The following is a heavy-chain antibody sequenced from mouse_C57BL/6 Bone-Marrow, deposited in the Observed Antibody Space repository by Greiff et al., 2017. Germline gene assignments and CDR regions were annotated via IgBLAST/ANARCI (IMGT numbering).Heavy chain of an antibody. CDR3: AREGYYYGSSPFDG. V-gene: IGHV1-52*01. Sequence: QVQLQQPGAELVRPGSSVKLSCKASGYTFTSYWMHWVKQRPIQGLEWIGNIDPSDSDTHYNQKFKDKATLTVDKSSSTAYMQLSSLTSEDSAVYYCAREGYYYGSSPFDGWGQGTTLTVSS. J-gene: IGHJ2*01. CDR2: IDPSDSDT. CDR1: GYTFTSYW. D-gene: IGHD1-1*01.